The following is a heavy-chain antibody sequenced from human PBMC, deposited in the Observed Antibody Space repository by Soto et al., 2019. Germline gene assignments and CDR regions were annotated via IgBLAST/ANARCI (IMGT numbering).Heavy chain of an antibody. CDR3: ARMYYYGSGSYYLNYYYMDV. CDR1: GGTFSSYT. D-gene: IGHD3-10*01. J-gene: IGHJ6*03. CDR2: IIPILGIA. Sequence: ASVKVSCKASGGTFSSYTISWVRQAPGQGLEWMGRIIPILGIANYAQKFQGRVTITADKSTSTAYMELSSLRSEDTAVYYCARMYYYGSGSYYLNYYYMDVWGKGTTVTVSS. V-gene: IGHV1-69*02.